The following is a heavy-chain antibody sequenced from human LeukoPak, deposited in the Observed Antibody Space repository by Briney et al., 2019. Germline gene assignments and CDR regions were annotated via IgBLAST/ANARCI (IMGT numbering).Heavy chain of an antibody. CDR1: GGSVSSGSYY. J-gene: IGHJ5*02. D-gene: IGHD5-12*01. Sequence: SETLSLTCTVSGGSVSSGSYYRSWIRQPPGKGLEWIGYIYYSGSTNYNPSLKSRVTISVDTSKNQFSLKLSSVTAADTAVYYCASGYDSLINWFDPWGQGTLVTVSS. CDR3: ASGYDSLINWFDP. V-gene: IGHV4-61*01. CDR2: IYYSGST.